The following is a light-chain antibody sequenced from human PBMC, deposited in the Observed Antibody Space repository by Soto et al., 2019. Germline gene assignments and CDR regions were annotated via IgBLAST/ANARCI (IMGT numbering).Light chain of an antibody. CDR1: QSVRSSY. CDR2: AAS. Sequence: EIVLTQSPDTLSLSPGESATLSCRASQSVRSSYLAWYQQTPGQTPRLLIYAASSRATGIPDRFSGSGSGTEFTLNINSLQSEDFGVYYCQQYHNWLPITFGQGTRLEIK. J-gene: IGKJ5*01. CDR3: QQYHNWLPIT. V-gene: IGKV3-20*01.